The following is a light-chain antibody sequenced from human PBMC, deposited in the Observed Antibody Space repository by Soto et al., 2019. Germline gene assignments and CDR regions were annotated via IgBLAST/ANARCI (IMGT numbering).Light chain of an antibody. CDR1: SGDVGGYNS. Sequence: QSALTQPASVSGSPGQSITISCTGTSGDVGGYNSVSWYQQHPGKAPKLMIYNVSNRPSGVSNRFSGSKSGNTASLTISGLHAEDEADYYCSSYTTSSTYVFGTGTKVTVL. CDR3: SSYTTSSTYV. CDR2: NVS. J-gene: IGLJ1*01. V-gene: IGLV2-14*01.